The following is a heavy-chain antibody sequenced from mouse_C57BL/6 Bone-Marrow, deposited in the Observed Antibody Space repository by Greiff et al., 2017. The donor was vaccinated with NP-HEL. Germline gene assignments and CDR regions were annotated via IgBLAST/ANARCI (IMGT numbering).Heavy chain of an antibody. CDR1: GYTFTSYG. V-gene: IGHV1-81*01. Sequence: LVESGAELARPGASVKLSCKASGYTFTSYGISWVKQRTGQGLEWIGEIYPRSGNTYYNEKFKGKATLTADKSSSTAYMELRSLTSEYSAVYFCARDYYGSLDYWGQGTTLTVSS. CDR2: IYPRSGNT. J-gene: IGHJ2*01. D-gene: IGHD1-1*01. CDR3: ARDYYGSLDY.